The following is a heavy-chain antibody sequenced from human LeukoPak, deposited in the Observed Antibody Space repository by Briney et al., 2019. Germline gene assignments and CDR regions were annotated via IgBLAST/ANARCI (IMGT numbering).Heavy chain of an antibody. CDR2: ISGSSTTI. V-gene: IGHV3-48*04. Sequence: GGSLRLSCAASGFTFSDYSMNWVRQAPGKGLERVSYISGSSTTIYYADSVRGRFTISRDNAKNSLYLQMNSLRAEDAAVYYCARDIRYGDYAGWFDPWGLGTLVTVSS. D-gene: IGHD4-17*01. CDR3: ARDIRYGDYAGWFDP. CDR1: GFTFSDYS. J-gene: IGHJ5*02.